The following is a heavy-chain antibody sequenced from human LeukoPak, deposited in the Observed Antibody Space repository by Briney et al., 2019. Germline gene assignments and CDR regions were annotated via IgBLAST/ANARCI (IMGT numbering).Heavy chain of an antibody. CDR2: ISGSGGST. CDR1: GFTFSSYA. V-gene: IGHV3-23*01. D-gene: IGHD3-10*01. CDR3: AKFYGSGSYYSSYFDY. Sequence: GGSLRLSCAASGFTFSSYAMSWVRQAPGTGLEWVSAISGSGGSTYYADSVKGRFTISRDNSKNTLYLQMNSLRAEDTAVYYCAKFYGSGSYYSSYFDYWGQGTLVTVSS. J-gene: IGHJ4*02.